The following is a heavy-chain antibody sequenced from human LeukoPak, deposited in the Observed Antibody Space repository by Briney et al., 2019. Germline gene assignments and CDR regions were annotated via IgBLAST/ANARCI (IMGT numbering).Heavy chain of an antibody. V-gene: IGHV4-59*08. CDR1: GGSISTYY. D-gene: IGHD4-23*01. Sequence: SSETLSLTCTVSGGSISTYYWSWIRQTPGKGLEWIGYIYYTGSTNYNPSLESRVTISVDTSKNQFSLKLSSVTAADTAVYYCARSYYGGSQQYYFDHWGQGTLVTVSS. CDR3: ARSYYGGSQQYYFDH. J-gene: IGHJ4*02. CDR2: IYYTGST.